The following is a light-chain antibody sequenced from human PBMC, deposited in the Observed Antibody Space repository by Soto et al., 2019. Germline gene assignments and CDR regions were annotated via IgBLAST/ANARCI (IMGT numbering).Light chain of an antibody. V-gene: IGKV1-39*01. Sequence: DIQMTQSPSSLSASVGDAVTITCRAGHSIGTYLSWYQVKPGKPPRLLIYAASSLQTGVPSRFSGSGSGTDFTLTITRLQPEDFATYSWQQSYNSPPTFGQGTRVQLE. CDR3: QQSYNSPPT. CDR2: AAS. CDR1: HSIGTY. J-gene: IGKJ1*01.